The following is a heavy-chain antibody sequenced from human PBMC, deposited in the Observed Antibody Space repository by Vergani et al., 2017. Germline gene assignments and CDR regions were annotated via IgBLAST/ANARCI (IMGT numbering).Heavy chain of an antibody. CDR3: ARAPLGYFGVVIRIPYMDV. J-gene: IGHJ6*03. CDR1: GGSFSGYY. Sequence: QVQLQQWGAGLLKPSETLSLTCAVYGGSFSGYYWSWIRQPPGKGLEWIGEINHSGSTNYNPSLKSRVTISVDTSKNQFSLKLSSVTAADTAVYYCARAPLGYFGVVIRIPYMDVWGKGP. CDR2: INHSGST. D-gene: IGHD3-3*01. V-gene: IGHV4-34*01.